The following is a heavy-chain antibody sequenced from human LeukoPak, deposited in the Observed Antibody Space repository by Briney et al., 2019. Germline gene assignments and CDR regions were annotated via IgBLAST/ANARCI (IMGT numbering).Heavy chain of an antibody. CDR1: AFTFSNYW. J-gene: IGHJ4*02. D-gene: IGHD4-23*01. Sequence: GGSLGLSCAASAFTFSNYWMSWVRQAPGKGLEWVANIKEDGSEINYVDSVKGRFTISRDNAKNSLYLQMNSLRVDDTAVYYCARDRGYSTFDYWSQGTLVTVSS. CDR3: ARDRGYSTFDY. CDR2: IKEDGSEI. V-gene: IGHV3-7*01.